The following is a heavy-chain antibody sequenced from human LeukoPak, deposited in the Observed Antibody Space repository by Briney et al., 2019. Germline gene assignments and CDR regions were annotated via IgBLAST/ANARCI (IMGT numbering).Heavy chain of an antibody. D-gene: IGHD3-22*01. CDR2: ISGGGST. Sequence: PGGSLRLSCAASGFTFSSYAMSWVRQALEKGLEWVSAISGGGSTYYADSVKGRFTISRDNSKNTLYLQMNSLRAEDTAVYYCANLDYYDTELDYWGQGTLVTVSS. CDR1: GFTFSSYA. CDR3: ANLDYYDTELDY. V-gene: IGHV3-23*01. J-gene: IGHJ4*02.